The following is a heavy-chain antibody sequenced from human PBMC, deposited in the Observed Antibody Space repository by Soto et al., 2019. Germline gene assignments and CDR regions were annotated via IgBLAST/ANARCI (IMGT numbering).Heavy chain of an antibody. D-gene: IGHD3-10*01. CDR3: ARGGHVILGVGGRRWFDP. CDR1: GGSFSGYY. J-gene: IGHJ5*02. CDR2: INHSGST. V-gene: IGHV4-34*01. Sequence: PSETLSLTCAVYGGSFSGYYWSWIRQPPGKGLEWIGEINHSGSTNYNPSLKSRVTISVDTSKNQFSLKLSSVTAADTAVYYCARGGHVILGVGGRRWFDPWGQGTLVTVSS.